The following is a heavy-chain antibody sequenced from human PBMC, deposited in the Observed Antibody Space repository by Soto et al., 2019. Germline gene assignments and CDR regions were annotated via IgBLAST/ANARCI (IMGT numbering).Heavy chain of an antibody. CDR1: GYTFTSYA. J-gene: IGHJ4*02. D-gene: IGHD2-15*01. V-gene: IGHV1-3*05. CDR2: INAGNGNT. Sequence: QVQLVQSGAEEKKPGASVKVSCKASGYTFTSYAMHWVRQAPGQRLEWMGWINAGNGNTKYSQKFQGRGAITRDTAASTAYIELISLSSEDTAVYYCARGTVVTHFDYWVQGTLVTVSS. CDR3: ARGTVVTHFDY.